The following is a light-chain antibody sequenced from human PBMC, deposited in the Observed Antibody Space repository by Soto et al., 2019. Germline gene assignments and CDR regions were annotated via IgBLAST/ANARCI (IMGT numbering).Light chain of an antibody. Sequence: QSVLTQPPSASGTPGQRVTISCSGSSSNIGSNTVNWYQQLPGTAPKLLIYSNNQRPSGVPDRFSGSKSGTSASLAISGPQSEYEADYYCAAWDDSLNGWVFGGGTKLTVL. CDR3: AAWDDSLNGWV. J-gene: IGLJ3*02. V-gene: IGLV1-44*01. CDR2: SNN. CDR1: SSNIGSNT.